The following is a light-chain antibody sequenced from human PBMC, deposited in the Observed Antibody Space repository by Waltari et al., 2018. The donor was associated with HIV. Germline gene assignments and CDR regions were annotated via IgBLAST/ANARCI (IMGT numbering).Light chain of an antibody. J-gene: IGLJ1*01. CDR3: KSSTSRSTPCV. Sequence: QSALTQPASVSGSPGPSPTISCTGTDRDIGGPNYVAWYQQHPGKAPNLIIYDVSNRPSGVSNRFSGSKSGNTASLTISGLQAEDEADYYCKSSTSRSTPCVFGSGTKVTVL. CDR1: DRDIGGPNY. CDR2: DVS. V-gene: IGLV2-14*03.